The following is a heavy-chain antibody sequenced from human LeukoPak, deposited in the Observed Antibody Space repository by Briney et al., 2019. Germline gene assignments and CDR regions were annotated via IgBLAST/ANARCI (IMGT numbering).Heavy chain of an antibody. Sequence: PGGSLRRSCAASGFTFSSYAMSWVRQAPGKGLEWVSAISGSGGSTYYADSVKGRFTISRDNSKNTLYLQMNSLRAEDTAVYYCAKDLTIFGVVTPYGIDVWGQGTTVTVSS. CDR1: GFTFSSYA. J-gene: IGHJ6*02. CDR3: AKDLTIFGVVTPYGIDV. V-gene: IGHV3-23*01. D-gene: IGHD3-3*01. CDR2: ISGSGGST.